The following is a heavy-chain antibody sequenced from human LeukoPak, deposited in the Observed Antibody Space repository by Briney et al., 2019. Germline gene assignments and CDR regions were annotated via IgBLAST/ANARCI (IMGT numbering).Heavy chain of an antibody. V-gene: IGHV4-59*01. CDR3: ARLIRNTVTTPLDP. CDR1: GGSISSYY. CDR2: IYYSGST. D-gene: IGHD4-17*01. J-gene: IGHJ5*02. Sequence: PSETLSLTCTVSGGSISSYYWSWIRQPPGKGLEWIGYIYYSGSTNYNPSLKSRVTISVDTSKNQFSLKLSSVTAADTAVYYCARLIRNTVTTPLDPWGQGTLVTVSS.